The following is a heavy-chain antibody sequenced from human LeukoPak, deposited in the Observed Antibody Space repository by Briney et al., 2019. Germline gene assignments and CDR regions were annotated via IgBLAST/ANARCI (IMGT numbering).Heavy chain of an antibody. V-gene: IGHV3-49*03. CDR2: IRSEAFGWTT. D-gene: IGHD3-10*02. Sequence: GGSLRLSCAASGFTFSGSAMSWFRQAPGKGLEWVGFIRSEAFGWTTEYAASVKGRFTMSRDDSKSIAYLQMNSLKTEDTAVYYCTRDAYMLGKYWGQGTLVTVSS. CDR3: TRDAYMLGKY. CDR1: GFTFSGSA. J-gene: IGHJ4*02.